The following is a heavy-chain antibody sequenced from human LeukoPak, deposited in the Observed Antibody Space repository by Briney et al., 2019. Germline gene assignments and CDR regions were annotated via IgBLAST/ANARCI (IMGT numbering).Heavy chain of an antibody. J-gene: IGHJ4*02. CDR3: VKDWSTVVSPGHY. V-gene: IGHV3-30*18. D-gene: IGHD4-23*01. CDR1: GFTFSSYG. Sequence: QPGRSLRLSCAASGFTFSSYGMHWVRQAPGKGLEWVAVISYDGSNKYYADSVKGRFTISRDNSKNTVSLQMNSLRVEDTAVYYCVKDWSTVVSPGHYWGQGTLVSVSS. CDR2: ISYDGSNK.